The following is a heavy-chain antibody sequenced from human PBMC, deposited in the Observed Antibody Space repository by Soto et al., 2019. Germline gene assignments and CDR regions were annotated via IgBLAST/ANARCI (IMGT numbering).Heavy chain of an antibody. V-gene: IGHV3-48*01. D-gene: IGHD3-22*01. J-gene: IGHJ4*02. CDR3: ARWNYDTSGYYKGAFDY. CDR1: GFTFSAHS. CDR2: ISSGSTPI. Sequence: VQLVESGGGLVQPGGSLRLSCAASGFTFSAHSMDWVRQAPGKGLVWVSYISSGSTPIYYADSVRGRFTISRDNAENSRYLQMNSLRAEDSAVYYCARWNYDTSGYYKGAFDYSGQGTLVTVSS.